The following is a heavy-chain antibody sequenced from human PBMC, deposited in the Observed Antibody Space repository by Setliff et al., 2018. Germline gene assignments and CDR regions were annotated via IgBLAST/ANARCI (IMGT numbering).Heavy chain of an antibody. V-gene: IGHV4-34*01. J-gene: IGHJ5*02. D-gene: IGHD3-10*01. CDR2: ISHSGNT. CDR3: ARVLVLGYNWFDP. Sequence: SETLSLTCAVYGGSFSDYHWSWIRQPPGKGLEWIGEISHSGNTNYNPSFKSRVTISIDTSKNQFSLKVNSVTAADTAVYFCARVLVLGYNWFDPWGQGTLVTVSS. CDR1: GGSFSDYH.